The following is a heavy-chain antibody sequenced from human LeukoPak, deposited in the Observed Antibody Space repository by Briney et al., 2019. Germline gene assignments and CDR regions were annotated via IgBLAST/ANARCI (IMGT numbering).Heavy chain of an antibody. CDR2: ISSSSSYT. D-gene: IGHD2-15*01. V-gene: IGHV3-11*05. CDR1: GGSISSGDYY. J-gene: IGHJ5*02. Sequence: LSLTCTVSGGSISSGDYYMSWIRQAPGKGLEWVSYISSSSSYTNYADSVKGRFTISRDNAKNSLYLQMNSLRAEDTAVYYCARDCGYCSGGSCYSWFDPWGQGTLVTVSS. CDR3: ARDCGYCSGGSCYSWFDP.